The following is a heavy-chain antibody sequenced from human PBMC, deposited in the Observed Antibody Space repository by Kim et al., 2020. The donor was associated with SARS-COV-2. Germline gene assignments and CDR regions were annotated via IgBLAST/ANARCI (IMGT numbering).Heavy chain of an antibody. J-gene: IGHJ6*02. V-gene: IGHV1-46*01. Sequence: ASVKVSCKASGYTFTSYYMHWVRQAPGQGLEWMGIINPSGGSTSYAQKFQGRVTMTRDTSTSTVYMELSSLRSEDTAVYYCARDSNSYAHKYGMDVWGQGTTVTVSS. CDR3: ARDSNSYAHKYGMDV. CDR2: INPSGGST. D-gene: IGHD5-18*01. CDR1: GYTFTSYY.